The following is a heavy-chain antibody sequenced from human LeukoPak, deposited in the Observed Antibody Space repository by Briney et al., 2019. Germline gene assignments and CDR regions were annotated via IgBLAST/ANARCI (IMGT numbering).Heavy chain of an antibody. Sequence: ASVKVSCKASGYTFTSYGISWVRQAPGQGLEWMGWISAHNGNTNYAQKLQGRVTMTTDTSTSTAYMELRSLRSDDTAVYYCARDRGDFWSGYYGSPGYWGQGTLVTVSS. D-gene: IGHD3-3*01. V-gene: IGHV1-18*01. CDR3: ARDRGDFWSGYYGSPGY. CDR1: GYTFTSYG. CDR2: ISAHNGNT. J-gene: IGHJ4*02.